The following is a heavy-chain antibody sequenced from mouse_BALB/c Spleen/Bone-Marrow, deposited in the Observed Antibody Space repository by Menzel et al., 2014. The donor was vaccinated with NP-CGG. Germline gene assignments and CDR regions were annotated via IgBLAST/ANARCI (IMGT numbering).Heavy chain of an antibody. V-gene: IGHV7-3*02. D-gene: IGHD1-1*01. CDR3: ARDRNYDSHWYFDV. Sequence: EVMLVESGGGLVQPGGSLRLSCATSGFTFTDYYMSWVRQPPGKALEWLGFIRNKANGYTTEYSASVKGRFTISRDNSQSILYLQMNILRTEDSAIYYCARDRNYDSHWYFDVWGAGTTVTVSS. J-gene: IGHJ1*01. CDR2: IRNKANGYTT. CDR1: GFTFTDYY.